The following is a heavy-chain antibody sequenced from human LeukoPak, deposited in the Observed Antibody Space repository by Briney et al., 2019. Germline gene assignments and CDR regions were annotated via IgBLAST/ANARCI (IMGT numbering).Heavy chain of an antibody. D-gene: IGHD5-24*01. CDR1: GGTFSSYA. V-gene: IGHV1-69*01. Sequence: SVKVSCKASGGTFSSYAISWVRQAPGQGLEWMGGIIPIFGTANYAQKFQGRVTITADESTSTAYMELSSLRSEDTAVNYCASRGDGYIDYWGQGTLVTVSS. CDR2: IIPIFGTA. CDR3: ASRGDGYIDY. J-gene: IGHJ4*02.